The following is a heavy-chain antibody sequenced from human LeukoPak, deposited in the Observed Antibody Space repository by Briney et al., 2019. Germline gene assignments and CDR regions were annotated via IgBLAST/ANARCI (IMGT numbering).Heavy chain of an antibody. CDR2: INPNSGGT. CDR1: GYTFTGYY. Sequence: ASVKVSCKTSGYTFTGYYMHWVRQAPGQGLEWMGWINPNSGGTNYAQKFQGRVTMTRDTSISTAYMELSRLRSDDTAVYYCARGRSFTIWGNWFDPWGQGTLVTVSS. D-gene: IGHD3-3*01. V-gene: IGHV1-2*02. J-gene: IGHJ5*02. CDR3: ARGRSFTIWGNWFDP.